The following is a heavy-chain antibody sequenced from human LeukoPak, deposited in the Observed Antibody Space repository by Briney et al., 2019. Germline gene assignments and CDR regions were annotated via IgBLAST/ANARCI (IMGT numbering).Heavy chain of an antibody. CDR3: ARADGSSGYGFEYYGVDV. Sequence: SQTLSLTCAISGDSVSSNSAAWNWIRQSPSRGLELLGRTYYRSKWYNDYAVSVKSRITINPDTSKNQFSLQLNSVTPEDTAVYYCARADGSSGYGFEYYGVDVWGQGTTVTVSS. D-gene: IGHD5-12*01. J-gene: IGHJ6*02. CDR1: GDSVSSNSAA. CDR2: TYYRSKWYN. V-gene: IGHV6-1*01.